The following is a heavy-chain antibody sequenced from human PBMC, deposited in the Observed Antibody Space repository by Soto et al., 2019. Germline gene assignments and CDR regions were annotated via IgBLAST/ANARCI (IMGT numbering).Heavy chain of an antibody. CDR3: ARHIHILTGYYYMDV. CDR2: IYPGDSDT. CDR1: GYSFTSYW. J-gene: IGHJ6*03. Sequence: PGESLKISCKGSGYSFTSYWIGWVRQMPGKGLEWMGIIYPGDSDTRYSPSFQGQVTISADKSISTAYLQWSSLKASDTAMYYCARHIHILTGYYYMDVWGKGTTVTVSS. V-gene: IGHV5-51*01. D-gene: IGHD3-9*01.